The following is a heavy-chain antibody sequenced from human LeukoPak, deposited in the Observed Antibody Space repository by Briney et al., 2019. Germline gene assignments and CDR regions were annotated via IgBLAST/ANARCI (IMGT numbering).Heavy chain of an antibody. CDR2: ISYDGSNK. CDR1: GFTFSSYA. Sequence: GGSLRLSCAASGFTFSSYAMHWVRQAPGKGLEWVAVISYDGSNKYYADSVKGRFTISRDNSKNTLYLQMNSLRAEDTAVYYCARAYYYYYGMGVWGQGTTVTVSS. V-gene: IGHV3-30*04. J-gene: IGHJ6*02. CDR3: ARAYYYYYGMGV.